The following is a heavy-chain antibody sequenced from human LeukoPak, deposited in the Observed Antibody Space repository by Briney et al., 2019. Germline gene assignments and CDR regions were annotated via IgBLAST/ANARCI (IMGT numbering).Heavy chain of an antibody. V-gene: IGHV1-2*02. CDR1: GYTVTGHH. CDR3: ARDSGSSGWDPTSYFDY. Sequence: ASGKVSCKASGYTVTGHHIHWGRQAPGQGLEWMGWINPNSGGTNSAHKFQGRVTMPRDTSISTAYMELGTLKSDDTAVYYCARDSGSSGWDPTSYFDYWGQRTLVTVSS. CDR2: INPNSGGT. J-gene: IGHJ4*02. D-gene: IGHD6-19*01.